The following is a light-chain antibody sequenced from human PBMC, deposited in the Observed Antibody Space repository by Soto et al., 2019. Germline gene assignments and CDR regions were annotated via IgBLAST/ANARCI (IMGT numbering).Light chain of an antibody. Sequence: QSALAQPASVSGSRGQSITISCTGTSSDVGRYNYVSWFQQHPGKVPTLIIYDVNNWPSGVSGRFSGSKSGNTASLTISGLQPEDEADYYCSSFTTSSTFVFGTGTKLTVL. CDR3: SSFTTSSTFV. CDR1: SSDVGRYNY. V-gene: IGLV2-14*03. J-gene: IGLJ1*01. CDR2: DVN.